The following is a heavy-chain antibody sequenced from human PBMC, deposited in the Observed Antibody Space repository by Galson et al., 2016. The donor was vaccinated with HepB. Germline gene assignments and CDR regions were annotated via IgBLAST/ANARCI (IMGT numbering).Heavy chain of an antibody. Sequence: SLRLSCAASGFPFSGYSMRWVRQAPGKGLEWVSYISYSGDTTYYADSVKGRFTISRDNAKNALFLQMNSLRDDDTAVFYCARDNGLAYFDYWGQGTLVTVSS. CDR1: GFPFSGYS. J-gene: IGHJ4*02. V-gene: IGHV3-48*02. CDR3: ARDNGLAYFDY. CDR2: ISYSGDTT.